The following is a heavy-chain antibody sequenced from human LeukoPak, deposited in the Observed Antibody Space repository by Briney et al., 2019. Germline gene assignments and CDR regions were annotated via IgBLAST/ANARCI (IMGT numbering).Heavy chain of an antibody. Sequence: PGGSLRLSCAASGFTVKSNYMSWVRQAPGKGLEWVSIIYSSGSTYYADSVKGRFTISRDNSKNTPYLQMNSLRAEDTAVYYCASTDGFHIWGQGTMVTVSS. J-gene: IGHJ3*02. CDR3: ASTDGFHI. CDR1: GFTVKSNY. V-gene: IGHV3-53*01. CDR2: IYSSGST.